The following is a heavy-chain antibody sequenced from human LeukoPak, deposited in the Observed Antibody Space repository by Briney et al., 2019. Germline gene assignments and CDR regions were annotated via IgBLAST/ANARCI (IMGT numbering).Heavy chain of an antibody. CDR1: GFTFSSYG. J-gene: IGHJ4*02. Sequence: GGSLRLSCAASGFTFSSYGMHWVRQAPGKGLEWVAFIRYDGSNKYYADSVKGRFTISRDNSKNTPYLQMNSLRAEDTAVYYCARGKEPVAGSLSHFDYWGQGTLVTVSS. CDR2: IRYDGSNK. CDR3: ARGKEPVAGSLSHFDY. V-gene: IGHV3-30*02. D-gene: IGHD6-19*01.